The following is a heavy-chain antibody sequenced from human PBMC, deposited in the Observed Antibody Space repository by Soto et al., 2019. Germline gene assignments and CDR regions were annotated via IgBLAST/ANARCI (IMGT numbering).Heavy chain of an antibody. Sequence: QVQLVQSGAEVKKPGSSVKVSCKASGGTFSSYTISWVRQAPGQGLEWMGRIIPILGIANYAQKFQGRVTITADKSTSTAYMELSSLRSEDTAVHYCARDRGRQVTTVFDYWGQGTLVTVSS. CDR1: GGTFSSYT. CDR2: IIPILGIA. D-gene: IGHD4-17*01. J-gene: IGHJ4*02. V-gene: IGHV1-69*08. CDR3: ARDRGRQVTTVFDY.